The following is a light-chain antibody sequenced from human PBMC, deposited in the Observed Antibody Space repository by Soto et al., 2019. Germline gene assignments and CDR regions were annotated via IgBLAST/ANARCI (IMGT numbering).Light chain of an antibody. CDR3: QQYSGSLT. CDR2: DPS. J-gene: IGKJ4*01. Sequence: EIVLTQSPGTLSLSPGERATLSCRASQSVSNSYLAWYQQKPGQGPRLLIYDPSSRATGIPDRFSGSGSGTDFTLTISRLEPEDFAVYYCQQYSGSLTFGGGTKVEIK. V-gene: IGKV3-20*01. CDR1: QSVSNSY.